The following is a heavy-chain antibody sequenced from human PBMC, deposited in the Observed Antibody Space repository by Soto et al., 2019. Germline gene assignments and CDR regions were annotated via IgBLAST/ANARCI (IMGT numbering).Heavy chain of an antibody. Sequence: EVVLEESGGGLVQPGGSVRLSCAASGFMFSSYSMNWVRQAPGKGPEWISFINPSDTSRAYADPVKGRFTISRDNANSSLYLQMNSLRDEDTAMYYCARSRPLNGITPDYWGQGTLVTVSS. J-gene: IGHJ4*02. CDR2: INPSDTSR. CDR1: GFMFSSYS. V-gene: IGHV3-48*02. CDR3: ARSRPLNGITPDY. D-gene: IGHD1-7*01.